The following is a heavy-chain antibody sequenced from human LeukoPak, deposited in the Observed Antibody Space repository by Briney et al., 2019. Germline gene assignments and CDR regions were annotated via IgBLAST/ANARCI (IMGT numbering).Heavy chain of an antibody. Sequence: GGSLRLSCAASGFTVSSNYMSWVRQAPGKGLEWVSVIYSGGSTYYADSVKGRFTISRDNSKNTLYLQMNSLRAEDTAVYYCASAGSCSGGSCYGESYFDYWGQGTLVTVSS. D-gene: IGHD2-15*01. CDR1: GFTVSSNY. CDR3: ASAGSCSGGSCYGESYFDY. V-gene: IGHV3-66*01. CDR2: IYSGGST. J-gene: IGHJ4*02.